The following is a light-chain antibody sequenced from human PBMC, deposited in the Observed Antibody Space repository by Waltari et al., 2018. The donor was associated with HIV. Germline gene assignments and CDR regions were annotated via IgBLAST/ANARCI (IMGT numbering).Light chain of an antibody. Sequence: QSVLTQPPSVSGAPGQRVTISCTGSRSNIGAGYDVHWYQQLPGTAPKLLIYDNTHRPSRVPARFSGSKSGTSASLAITGLQTEDEAEYYCQSYDSSLSGHVLFGGGTILTVL. CDR3: QSYDSSLSGHVL. J-gene: IGLJ2*01. CDR2: DNT. V-gene: IGLV1-40*01. CDR1: RSNIGAGYD.